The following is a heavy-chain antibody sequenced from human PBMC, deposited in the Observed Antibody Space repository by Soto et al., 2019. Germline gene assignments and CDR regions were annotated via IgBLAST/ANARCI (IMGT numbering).Heavy chain of an antibody. CDR3: ARCGYNIVGAPNWFDP. Sequence: SETLSLTCTVSGGSISSSSYYWGWIRQPPGKVLEWIVSIYYSGSTYYNPSLKSRVTISLDTSNNQFPLKLSSVTAADTAVYYXARCGYNIVGAPNWFDPWGQGTMLTVSX. CDR1: GGSISSSSYY. J-gene: IGHJ5*02. D-gene: IGHD1-26*01. V-gene: IGHV4-39*01. CDR2: IYYSGST.